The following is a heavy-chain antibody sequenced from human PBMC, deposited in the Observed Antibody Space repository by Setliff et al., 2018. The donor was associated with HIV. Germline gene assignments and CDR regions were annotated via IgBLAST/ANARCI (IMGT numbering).Heavy chain of an antibody. CDR1: GYTFTGYY. J-gene: IGHJ4*02. CDR2: INPNSGGT. CDR3: ATRIRDGHRGYGYFDF. V-gene: IGHV1-2*02. Sequence: GASVKVSCKASGYTFTGYYMHWVRQAPGQGLEWMGWINPNSGGTNYAQKFQGRVTTTGDTSTDTAYMELSSLRPEDTAVYYCATRIRDGHRGYGYFDFWGQGTLVTVSS. D-gene: IGHD5-12*01.